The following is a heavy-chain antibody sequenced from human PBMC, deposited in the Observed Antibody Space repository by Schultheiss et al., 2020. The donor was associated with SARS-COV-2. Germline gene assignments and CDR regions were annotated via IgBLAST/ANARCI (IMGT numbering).Heavy chain of an antibody. Sequence: ASVKVSCKASGYTFTRYYMHWVRQAPGQGLDWMGWINPNSGGTNYAQKFQGRITMARDTSISTAYMELTSLTSDDTAVYYCARGVTPRYNGDPHYWGQGTLVTVSS. V-gene: IGHV1-2*02. CDR2: INPNSGGT. J-gene: IGHJ4*02. CDR3: ARGVTPRYNGDPHY. D-gene: IGHD4-17*01. CDR1: GYTFTRYY.